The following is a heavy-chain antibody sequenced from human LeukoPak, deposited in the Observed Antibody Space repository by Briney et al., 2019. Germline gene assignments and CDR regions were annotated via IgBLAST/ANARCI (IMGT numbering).Heavy chain of an antibody. J-gene: IGHJ5*02. CDR2: IYYSGSA. V-gene: IGHV4-39*01. CDR1: GGSISSSSYY. D-gene: IGHD3-10*01. CDR3: ARQELWFRELLSNWFDP. Sequence: SETLSLTCSVSGGSISSSSYYWGWIRQPPGKGLEWIGSIYYSGSAYNNPSLKSRVTISVDTSKNQFSLKLSSVTAADTAVYYCARQELWFRELLSNWFDPWGQGTLVTVSS.